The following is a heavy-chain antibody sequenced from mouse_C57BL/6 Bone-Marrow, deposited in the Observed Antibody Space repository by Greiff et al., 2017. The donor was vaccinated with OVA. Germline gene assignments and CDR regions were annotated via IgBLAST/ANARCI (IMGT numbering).Heavy chain of an antibody. D-gene: IGHD2-5*01. Sequence: QVQLQQSGAELVRPGASVTLSCKASGYTFTDYEMHWVKQTPVHGLEWIGAIDPETGGTAYNQKFKGKAIQTADKSSSTAYMELRSLTSEDSAVYYCTRGYSNYYAMDYWGQGTSVTVSS. V-gene: IGHV1-15*01. CDR2: IDPETGGT. CDR1: GYTFTDYE. J-gene: IGHJ4*01. CDR3: TRGYSNYYAMDY.